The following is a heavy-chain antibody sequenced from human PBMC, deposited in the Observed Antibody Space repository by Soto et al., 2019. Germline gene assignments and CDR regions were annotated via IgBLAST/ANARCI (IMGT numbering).Heavy chain of an antibody. D-gene: IGHD3-3*01. Sequence: SETLSLTCTVSGGSISSYYWSWIRQPPGKGLEWIGYIYYSGSTNYNPSLKSRVTISVDTSKNQFSLKLSSVTAADTAVYYCAREGYDFWSGYLGVFDYWGQGTLVTVSS. CDR3: AREGYDFWSGYLGVFDY. CDR2: IYYSGST. V-gene: IGHV4-59*01. J-gene: IGHJ4*02. CDR1: GGSISSYY.